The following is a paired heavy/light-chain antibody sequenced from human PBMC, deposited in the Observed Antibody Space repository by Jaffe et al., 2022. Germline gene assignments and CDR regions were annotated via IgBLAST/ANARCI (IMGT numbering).Heavy chain of an antibody. CDR1: GFAFSDHY. V-gene: IGHV3-72*01. CDR3: VRLRYYFSGGDHPDLDQ. J-gene: IGHJ5*02. D-gene: IGHD3-10*01. Sequence: EVQLVESGGDLVQPGGSLRLSCAASGFAFSDHYMDWVRQAPGKGLDWVARIRDKVHSYTTEYAASVKGRFTISRDDSKNSLYLQMNSLKTEDTAVYYCVRLRYYFSGGDHPDLDQWGQGALVTVSS. CDR2: IRDKVHSYTT.
Light chain of an antibody. CDR2: KAS. V-gene: IGKV1-5*03. CDR3: QHYDSYPIT. CDR1: QSISRW. Sequence: DIQMTQSPSTLSASVGDRVTITCRASQSISRWLAWYQQKPGKAPKVLIYKASSLESGVPSRFSGSGSGTEFTLTISSLQPDDFATYYCQHYDSYPITFGGGTKVEIK. J-gene: IGKJ4*01.